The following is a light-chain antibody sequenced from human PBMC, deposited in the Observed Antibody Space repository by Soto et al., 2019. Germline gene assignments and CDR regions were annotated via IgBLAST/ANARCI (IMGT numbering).Light chain of an antibody. J-gene: IGLJ3*02. CDR1: RSNTGAGYD. Sequence: QSVLTQPPSVSGAPGQRVTISCTGTRSNTGAGYDVHWYQQHPGTAPKYLIYSNSNRPSGVPDRFSGSKSGTSASLAISGLQAEDEADYFCASWDDTLFGWVFGGGTKLTVL. V-gene: IGLV1-40*01. CDR2: SNS. CDR3: ASWDDTLFGWV.